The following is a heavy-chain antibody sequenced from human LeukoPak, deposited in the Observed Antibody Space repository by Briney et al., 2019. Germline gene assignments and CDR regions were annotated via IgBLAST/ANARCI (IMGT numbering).Heavy chain of an antibody. D-gene: IGHD3-22*01. CDR1: GYSISSGYY. Sequence: SETLSLTCTVSGYSISSGYYWGWIRQPPGKGLEWIGSIYQSGSTYYNPSLKSRVTISVDTSKNQFSLKLSSVTAADTAVYYCARSYYYDSSGYLGGYYYMDVWGKGTTVTISS. J-gene: IGHJ6*03. CDR3: ARSYYYDSSGYLGGYYYMDV. V-gene: IGHV4-38-2*02. CDR2: IYQSGST.